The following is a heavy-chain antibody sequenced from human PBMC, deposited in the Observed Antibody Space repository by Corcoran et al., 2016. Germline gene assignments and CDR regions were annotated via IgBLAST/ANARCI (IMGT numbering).Heavy chain of an antibody. CDR3: ARADNWNDVGAFDI. J-gene: IGHJ3*02. CDR1: GFTFSSYS. CDR2: ISSSSSTI. Sequence: EVQLVESGGGLVQPGGSLRLSCAASGFTFSSYSMHWVRQAPGKGLEWVSYISSSSSTIYYADSVKGRFTISRDNAKNSLYLQMNSLRAEDTAVDYCARADNWNDVGAFDIWGQGTMVTVSS. V-gene: IGHV3-48*04. D-gene: IGHD1-1*01.